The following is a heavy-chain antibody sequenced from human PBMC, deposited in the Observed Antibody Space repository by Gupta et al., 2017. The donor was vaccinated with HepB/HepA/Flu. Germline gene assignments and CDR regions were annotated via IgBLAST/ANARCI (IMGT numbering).Heavy chain of an antibody. CDR3: TKDVGSAWRMDV. Sequence: EVQLLESGGGLVQRGGSLRLSCASSGFTFFRYAMTWVRQAPGKGLEWVSAISGSGGTTYYSDSVKGRFTVSRDNSTSTLYLQMNSLRAEDTAVYYCTKDVGSAWRMDVWGQGTTVTVYS. CDR2: ISGSGGTT. CDR1: GFTFFRYA. J-gene: IGHJ6*02. V-gene: IGHV3-23*01. D-gene: IGHD6-19*01.